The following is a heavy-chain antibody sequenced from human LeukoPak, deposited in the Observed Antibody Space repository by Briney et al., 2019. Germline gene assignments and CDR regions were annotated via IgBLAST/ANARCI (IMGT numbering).Heavy chain of an antibody. CDR2: INPNSGGR. V-gene: IGHV1-2*02. J-gene: IGHJ4*02. Sequence: ASVKVSCKASGYTFTGYYMYWVRQAPGQGLEWMGWINPNSGGRNYAQKFQGRVTMTRDTSISTVYMELSRLRSDDTAVYYCVRAPLGRGSYGDYWGQGTLVTVSS. D-gene: IGHD1-26*01. CDR1: GYTFTGYY. CDR3: VRAPLGRGSYGDY.